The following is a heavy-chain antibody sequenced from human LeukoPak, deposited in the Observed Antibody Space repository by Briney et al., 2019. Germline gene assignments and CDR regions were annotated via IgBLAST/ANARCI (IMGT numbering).Heavy chain of an antibody. D-gene: IGHD3-10*01. J-gene: IGHJ4*02. CDR3: ARDTYYYGLGSYDY. V-gene: IGHV4-39*01. Sequence: SETLSLTCTVSGGSISSSSYYWGWIRQPPGKGLEWIGSIYYSGSTYYNPSLKSRVTISVDTSKNQFSLKLSSVTAADTAVYYCARDTYYYGLGSYDYWGQGTLVTVSS. CDR1: GGSISSSSYY. CDR2: IYYSGST.